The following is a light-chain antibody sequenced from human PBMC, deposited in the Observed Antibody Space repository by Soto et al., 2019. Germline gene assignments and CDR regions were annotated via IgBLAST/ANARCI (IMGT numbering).Light chain of an antibody. CDR3: QQHNAH. V-gene: IGKV1-5*01. J-gene: IGKJ4*01. CDR2: SGS. CDR1: QSISNW. Sequence: DIQMTQSPSTLSASVGDTVTITCRASQSISNWLAWYQEKVGKAPKLLIHSGSNLASGVPSRFSGSGSGTEFTLTISSLQPHDFATYYCQQHNAHFGGATKVDIK.